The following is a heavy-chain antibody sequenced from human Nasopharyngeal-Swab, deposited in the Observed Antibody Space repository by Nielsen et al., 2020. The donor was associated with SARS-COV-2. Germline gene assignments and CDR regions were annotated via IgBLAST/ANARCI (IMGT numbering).Heavy chain of an antibody. CDR1: GGSISSSSYY. Sequence: SETLSLTCTVSGGSISSSSYYWGWIRQPPGKGLEWIGSIYYSGSTYYNPSLKSRVTISVDTSKNQFSLKLSSVTAADTAVYYCARGRGHSSSWPYYYYYYGMDVWGQGTTVTVSS. CDR3: ARGRGHSSSWPYYYYYYGMDV. J-gene: IGHJ6*02. CDR2: IYYSGST. D-gene: IGHD6-13*01. V-gene: IGHV4-39*01.